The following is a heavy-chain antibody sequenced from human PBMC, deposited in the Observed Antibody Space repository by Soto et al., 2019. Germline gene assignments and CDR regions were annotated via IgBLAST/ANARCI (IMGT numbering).Heavy chain of an antibody. J-gene: IGHJ4*02. D-gene: IGHD3-16*01. CDR3: ARVEYTYNYRGLDY. Sequence: SETLSLTCAVYGGSSRGYYWTWIRQPPGKGLEWIGEIDHSGSTNYNPSLKSRVTISVDTSKNQFSLKLASVTAADTAVYYCARVEYTYNYRGLDYWGQGTLVTVSS. CDR2: IDHSGST. CDR1: GGSSRGYY. V-gene: IGHV4-34*01.